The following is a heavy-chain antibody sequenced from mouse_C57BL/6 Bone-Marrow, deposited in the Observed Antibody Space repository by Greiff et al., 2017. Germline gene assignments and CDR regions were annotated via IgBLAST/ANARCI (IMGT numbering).Heavy chain of an antibody. CDR2: FYPGSGSI. Sequence: VQLQESGAELVKPGASVKLSCKASGYIFTEYTIHWVKQRSGQGLEWIGWFYPGSGSIKYNERFKDKATLTADKSSNTVYMELSRLTSEDSAVYFCARHERYYDYEGYFDYWGQGTLSQSPQ. V-gene: IGHV1-62-2*01. J-gene: IGHJ2*01. CDR3: ARHERYYDYEGYFDY. CDR1: GYIFTEYT. D-gene: IGHD2-4*01.